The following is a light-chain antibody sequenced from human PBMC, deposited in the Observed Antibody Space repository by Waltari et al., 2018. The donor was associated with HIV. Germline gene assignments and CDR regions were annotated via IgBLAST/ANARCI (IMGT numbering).Light chain of an antibody. J-gene: IGKJ2*01. Sequence: EIVLTQSPGTLSLSPGEGATLSCRASQSVSSMYLGGYQQKPGQAPRLLIYGGSSSATGIPDRFSGSGSGTDFTLTISRVEPEDLAIYYCQQFGYSPYTFGQGTKVEIK. CDR1: QSVSSMY. CDR2: GGS. CDR3: QQFGYSPYT. V-gene: IGKV3-20*01.